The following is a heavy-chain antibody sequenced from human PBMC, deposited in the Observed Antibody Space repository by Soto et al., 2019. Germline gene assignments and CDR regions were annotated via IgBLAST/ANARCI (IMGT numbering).Heavy chain of an antibody. CDR3: ARHAGYCSSTSCPYYYYGMDV. CDR2: IYPGDSDT. J-gene: IGHJ6*02. CDR1: GYSFTSYW. D-gene: IGHD2-2*01. Sequence: GESLKISCKGSGYSFTSYWIGWVRQMPGKGLEWMGIIYPGDSDTRYSPSFQGQVTISADKSISTAYLQWSSLKASDTAMYYCARHAGYCSSTSCPYYYYGMDVWGQGTTVTVYS. V-gene: IGHV5-51*01.